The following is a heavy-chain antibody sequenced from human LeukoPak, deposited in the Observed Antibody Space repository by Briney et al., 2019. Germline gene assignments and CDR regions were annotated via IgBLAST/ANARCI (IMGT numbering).Heavy chain of an antibody. CDR3: AKFHVNFSSGWLRSFDY. V-gene: IGHV3-23*01. D-gene: IGHD6-19*01. CDR1: EFTFSSHA. J-gene: IGHJ4*02. Sequence: GGSLRLSCVASEFTFSSHAMNWVRQAPGKGLEWVSSISGGGESAYYADSVKGRFTVSRDNSKNTLYLQINSLRGEDTAVYYCAKFHVNFSSGWLRSFDYWGQGTLVTVSS. CDR2: ISGGGESA.